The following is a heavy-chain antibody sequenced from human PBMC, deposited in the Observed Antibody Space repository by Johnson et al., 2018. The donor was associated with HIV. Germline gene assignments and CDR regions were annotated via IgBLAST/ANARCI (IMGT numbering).Heavy chain of an antibody. J-gene: IGHJ3*02. CDR1: GFTFRDYY. CDR3: ARSKDCSVGTCPDAFDI. V-gene: IGHV3-11*04. Sequence: QMQLVESGGGLVKPGGSLRLSCVASGFTFRDYYMSWIRQAPGKGLEWVSYISSSGTTIYSADSVQGRFTTSRDNAKNSLYLQMNSLRAEDTAVYYCARSKDCSVGTCPDAFDIWGQGTLVMVSS. CDR2: ISSSGTTI. D-gene: IGHD2-15*01.